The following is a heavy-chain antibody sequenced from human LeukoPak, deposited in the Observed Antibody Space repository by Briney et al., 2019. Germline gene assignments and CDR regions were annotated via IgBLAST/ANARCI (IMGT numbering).Heavy chain of an antibody. J-gene: IGHJ5*02. CDR3: ARAQDYYGSGSYSDENWFDP. Sequence: ASVKVSCKASGYTFTGYYMHWVRQAPGQGLEWMGWINPNSGGTNYAQKFQGWVTMTRDTSISTTYMELSRLRSDDTAVYYCARAQDYYGSGSYSDENWFDPWGQGTLVTVSS. V-gene: IGHV1-2*04. CDR2: INPNSGGT. D-gene: IGHD3-10*01. CDR1: GYTFTGYY.